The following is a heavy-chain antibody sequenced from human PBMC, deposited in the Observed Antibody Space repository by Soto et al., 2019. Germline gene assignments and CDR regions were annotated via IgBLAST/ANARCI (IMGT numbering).Heavy chain of an antibody. CDR3: ARASYYYGSGSYYTSWFDP. CDR2: IIPIFGTA. CDR1: GGTFSSYA. J-gene: IGHJ5*02. D-gene: IGHD3-10*01. V-gene: IGHV1-69*01. Sequence: QVQLVQSGAEVKKPGSSVKVSCKASGGTFSSYAISWVRQAPGQGLEWMGGIIPIFGTANYAQKFQGRVTITADESTSAAYMELSSLRSEDTAVYYCARASYYYGSGSYYTSWFDPWGQGILVTDSS.